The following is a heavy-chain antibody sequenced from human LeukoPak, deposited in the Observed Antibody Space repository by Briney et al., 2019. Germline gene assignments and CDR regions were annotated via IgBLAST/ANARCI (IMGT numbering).Heavy chain of an antibody. CDR1: GYTFTGYY. CDR3: AGEYCSGGSCRQGFDY. J-gene: IGHJ4*02. D-gene: IGHD2-15*01. V-gene: IGHV1-2*02. CDR2: INPNSGDT. Sequence: ASVKLSCNASGYTFTGYYMHWVRQAPGQGLEWMGWINPNSGDTNHAQNFQGRVTLTRDTSISTAYMELSSLRSDDSAVYYCAGEYCSGGSCRQGFDYWGQGTLVTVSS.